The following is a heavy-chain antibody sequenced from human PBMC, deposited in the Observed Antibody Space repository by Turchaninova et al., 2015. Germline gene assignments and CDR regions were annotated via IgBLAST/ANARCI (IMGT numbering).Heavy chain of an antibody. CDR1: GSSISSGYY. CDR2: IYHSGST. Sequence: QVQLQESGPGVVRPSETLSLTCAVPGSSISSGYYWGWIRRPPGKGLEWIGSIYHSGSTYYTPSLKSRVTISVDTSKNQFSLKLTSVTAADTAVYYCARSHIVAATPHDAFDIWGQGTMVTVSS. J-gene: IGHJ3*02. D-gene: IGHD1-26*01. CDR3: ARSHIVAATPHDAFDI. V-gene: IGHV4-38-2*01.